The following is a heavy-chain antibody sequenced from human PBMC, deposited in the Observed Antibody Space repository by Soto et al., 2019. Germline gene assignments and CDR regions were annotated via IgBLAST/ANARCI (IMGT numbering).Heavy chain of an antibody. CDR3: AKAPGIADRTDAFAV. CDR2: ISYDVSNK. D-gene: IGHD6-13*01. CDR1: GFTFSKYV. Sequence: GGSLRLSCAASGFTFSKYVTHWVRQAPGKGLEWVAAISYDVSNKYYADSVKGRFTISRDNSKNTLYLQMNSLRGEDSAVYYCAKAPGIADRTDAFAVWGQGTMVTVSS. V-gene: IGHV3-30*18. J-gene: IGHJ3*01.